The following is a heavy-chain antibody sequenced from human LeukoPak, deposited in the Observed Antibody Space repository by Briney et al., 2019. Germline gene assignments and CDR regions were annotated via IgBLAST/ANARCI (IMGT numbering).Heavy chain of an antibody. CDR3: ARPTRYYYYYMDV. V-gene: IGHV4-34*01. CDR2: INHSGST. J-gene: IGHJ6*03. CDR1: GGSFSGYY. Sequence: SETLSLTCAVYGGSFSGYYWSWISQPPGKGLEWIGEINHSGSTNYNPSLKSRVTISVDTSKNQFSLKLSSVTAADTAVYDCARPTRYYYYYMDVWGKGTTVTISS.